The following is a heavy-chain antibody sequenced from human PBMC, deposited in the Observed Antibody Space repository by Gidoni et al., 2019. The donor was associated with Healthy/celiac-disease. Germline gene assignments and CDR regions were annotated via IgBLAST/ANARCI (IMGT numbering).Heavy chain of an antibody. J-gene: IGHJ5*02. CDR3: AKDMFDP. Sequence: QVQLVESGGGVVQPGRSLRLSCAASGFTFSSYGMHWVRQAPGKGLEWVAVISYDGSNKYYADSVKGRFTISRDNSKNTLYLQMNSLRAEDTAVYYCAKDMFDPWGQETLVTVSS. CDR2: ISYDGSNK. V-gene: IGHV3-30*18. CDR1: GFTFSSYG.